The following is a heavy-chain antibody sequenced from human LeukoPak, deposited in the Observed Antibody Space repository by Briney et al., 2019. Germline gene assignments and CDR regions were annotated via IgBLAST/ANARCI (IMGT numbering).Heavy chain of an antibody. CDR1: GGSFSGYY. CDR3: ARQAYGDYDAFDI. CDR2: IYYSGST. D-gene: IGHD4-17*01. J-gene: IGHJ3*02. V-gene: IGHV4-39*01. Sequence: QASETLSLTCAVYGGSFSGYYWGWIRQSPGKGLEWIGSIYYSGSTYYNPSLKSRVTISVDTSKNQFSLKLSSVTAADTAVYYCARQAYGDYDAFDIWGQGTMVTVSS.